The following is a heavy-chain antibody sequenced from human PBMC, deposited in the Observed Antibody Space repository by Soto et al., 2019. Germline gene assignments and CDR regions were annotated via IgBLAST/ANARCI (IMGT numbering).Heavy chain of an antibody. CDR1: VFTCSSSS. J-gene: IGHJ4*02. CDR2: IHSSSSTI. V-gene: IGHV3-48*02. Sequence: GSLRLSCAACVFTCSSSSVSWVRQAPGKGLQWVSYIHSSSSTIKYADSVKGRFTISRDNAKNSLYLQMNSLRDEDTAVYYCAKITTSNYGPFDYWGQGTLVTVSS. CDR3: AKITTSNYGPFDY. D-gene: IGHD4-4*01.